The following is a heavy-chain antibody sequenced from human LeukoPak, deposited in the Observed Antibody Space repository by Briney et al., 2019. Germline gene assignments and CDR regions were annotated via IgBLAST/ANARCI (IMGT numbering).Heavy chain of an antibody. CDR1: GYTLTELS. CDR2: FDPEDGET. Sequence: ASAKVSCKVSGYTLTELSMHWVRQAPGKGLEWMGGFDPEDGETIYAQKFQGRVTMTEDTSTDTAYMELSSLRSEDTAVYYCARDQRTTYYDILIGNTADWYFDLWGRGTLVTVSS. CDR3: ARDQRTTYYDILIGNTADWYFDL. D-gene: IGHD3-9*01. V-gene: IGHV1-24*01. J-gene: IGHJ2*01.